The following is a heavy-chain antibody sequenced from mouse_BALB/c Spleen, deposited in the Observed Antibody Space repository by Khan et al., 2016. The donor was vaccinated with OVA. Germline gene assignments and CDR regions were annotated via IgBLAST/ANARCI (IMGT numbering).Heavy chain of an antibody. Sequence: VELVQSGPGLVAPSQSLSITCTISGFSLTDYGVHWVRQPPGRGLEWLVVIWSDGSTTYNSALKSRLSIIKDNSKSQIFLKMNSLQTDDTAMDYCARQTYKHYYSRDYWGQGTLVTVS. J-gene: IGHJ4*01. V-gene: IGHV2-6-1*01. CDR3: ARQTYKHYYSRDY. D-gene: IGHD2-10*01. CDR1: GFSLTDYG. CDR2: IWSDGST.